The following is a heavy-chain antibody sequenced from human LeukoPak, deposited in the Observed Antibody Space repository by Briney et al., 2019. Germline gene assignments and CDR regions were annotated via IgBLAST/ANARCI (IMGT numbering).Heavy chain of an antibody. Sequence: ASVNVSCKASGYTFTGYYMHRVRQAPAQGLEGVGWINPNSGGTNYAQKFQGRVTMTRDTSISTAYMEMRRLRSHDTVVYYCARDPGVAVAVTGEYYFDYWGQGTLVTVSS. J-gene: IGHJ4*02. D-gene: IGHD6-19*01. V-gene: IGHV1-2*02. CDR3: ARDPGVAVAVTGEYYFDY. CDR2: INPNSGGT. CDR1: GYTFTGYY.